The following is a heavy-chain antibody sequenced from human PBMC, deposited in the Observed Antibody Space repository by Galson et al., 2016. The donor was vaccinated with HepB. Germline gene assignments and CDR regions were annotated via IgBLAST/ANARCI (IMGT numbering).Heavy chain of an antibody. J-gene: IGHJ4*02. V-gene: IGHV3-30-3*01. Sequence: SLRLSCAASGFTFNNYAMHWVRQAPGKGLEWVAVISNDGSKKYYADSVKVRFTISRDKSKNTLYLQMNSLTAEDTAVYYCACLRITIFGVVTRATPFDSWGQGTVITVSS. D-gene: IGHD3-3*01. CDR3: ACLRITIFGVVTRATPFDS. CDR1: GFTFNNYA. CDR2: ISNDGSKK.